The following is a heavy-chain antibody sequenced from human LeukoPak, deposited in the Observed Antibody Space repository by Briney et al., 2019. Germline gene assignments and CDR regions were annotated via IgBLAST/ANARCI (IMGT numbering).Heavy chain of an antibody. CDR2: IYYSGST. Sequence: SQTLSLTCTVSGGSISSGCYYWSWIRQHPGKGLEWIGYIYYSGSTYYNPSLRSRVIMSVHTSKNQFSLKLSSVTAADTAVYYCARLLDYFEIWRQGTLVTVSS. CDR1: GGSISSGCYY. CDR3: ARLLDYFEI. J-gene: IGHJ4*02. V-gene: IGHV4-31*03.